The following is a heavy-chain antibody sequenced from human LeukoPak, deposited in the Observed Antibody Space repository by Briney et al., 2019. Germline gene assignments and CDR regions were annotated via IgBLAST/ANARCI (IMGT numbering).Heavy chain of an antibody. J-gene: IGHJ4*02. CDR1: GGSITSYY. D-gene: IGHD7-27*01. CDR2: IYNSGNT. V-gene: IGHV4-4*07. CDR3: ARDPGE. Sequence: SETLSLTCTVYGGSITSYYWSWIRQPAGKGLEWIGRIYNSGNTNYNSSLKSRVTMSVDTSKNQFSLKLTSVPAADTAVYYCARDPGEWGQGTLVTVSS.